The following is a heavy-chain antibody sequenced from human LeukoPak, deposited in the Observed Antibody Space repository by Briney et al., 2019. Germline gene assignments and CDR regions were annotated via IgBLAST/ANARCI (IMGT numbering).Heavy chain of an antibody. J-gene: IGHJ4*02. CDR1: GGSISSGGYS. CDR2: IYHSGST. D-gene: IGHD3-22*01. V-gene: IGHV4-30-2*01. Sequence: PSQTLSLTCAVSGGSISSGGYSWSWIRQPPGKGLEWIGYIYHSGSTYYNPSLKSRVTISVDRSKNQFSLKLSSVTAADTAVYYCASTSSNYYDSSGYYYEALFPDYWGQGTLVTVSS. CDR3: ASTSSNYYDSSGYYYEALFPDY.